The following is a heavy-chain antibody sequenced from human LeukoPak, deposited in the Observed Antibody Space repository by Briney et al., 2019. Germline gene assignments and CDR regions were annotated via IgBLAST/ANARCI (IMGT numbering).Heavy chain of an antibody. V-gene: IGHV3-30*18. J-gene: IGHJ6*03. CDR1: GFIFSSYG. CDR3: AKGSKLVVITRDHYMAV. Sequence: GGSLRLSCAASGFIFSSYGIHWVRQAPGKGLEWVGVISNDGTDKYYADSVKGRFTISRDNSKNTLFLQMNSLRAEDTSVYYCAKGSKLVVITRDHYMAVWGKGTTVTISS. CDR2: ISNDGTDK. D-gene: IGHD3-22*01.